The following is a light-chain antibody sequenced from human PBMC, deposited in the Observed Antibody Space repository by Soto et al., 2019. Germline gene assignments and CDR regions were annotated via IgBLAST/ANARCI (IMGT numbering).Light chain of an antibody. V-gene: IGKV1-39*01. J-gene: IGKJ1*01. Sequence: DVQMTQCPGALSAPVGDRVTITCRAGQSIGKPLNWYQQKXGQAPKXXXYPASSLQSGVPSRFSGSGSGTDFTLTISSLQPEDFETYYCQQSYSNLWTFGQGTKVDI. CDR1: QSIGKP. CDR3: QQSYSNLWT. CDR2: PAS.